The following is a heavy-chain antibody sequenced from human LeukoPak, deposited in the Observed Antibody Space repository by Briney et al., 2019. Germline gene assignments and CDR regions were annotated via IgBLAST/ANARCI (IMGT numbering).Heavy chain of an antibody. V-gene: IGHV4-34*01. CDR1: GGSFSGYY. Sequence: SETLSLTCAVYGGSFSGYYWSWIRQPPGKGLEWIGEINHSGSTNYNPPLKSRVTISVDTSKNQFSLKLSSVTAADTAVYYCARERGLRAGNIGIWGQGTMVTVSS. J-gene: IGHJ3*02. D-gene: IGHD3-16*01. CDR2: INHSGST. CDR3: ARERGLRAGNIGI.